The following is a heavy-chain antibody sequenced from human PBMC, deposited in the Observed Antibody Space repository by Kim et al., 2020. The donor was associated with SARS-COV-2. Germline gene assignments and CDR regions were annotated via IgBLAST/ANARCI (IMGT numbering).Heavy chain of an antibody. CDR1: GFTVSSYA. V-gene: IGHV3-23*03. D-gene: IGHD6-25*01. Sequence: GGSLRLSCAASGFTVSSYAMSWVRQAPGKGLEWVSVIYSGGSSTYYADSVKGRFTISRDNSKNTLCLQMNSLRAEDTAVYYCAKDRSSSGGGMDVWGQGTTVTVSS. J-gene: IGHJ6*02. CDR3: AKDRSSSGGGMDV. CDR2: IYSGGSST.